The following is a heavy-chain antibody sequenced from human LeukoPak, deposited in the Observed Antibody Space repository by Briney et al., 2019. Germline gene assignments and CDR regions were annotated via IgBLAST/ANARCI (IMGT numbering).Heavy chain of an antibody. J-gene: IGHJ3*01. CDR3: ARQRTVAGLSVFDF. CDR1: GGSITGYY. Sequence: SETLSLTCTVSGGSITGYYWSWIRQPPGKGLEWIGYIYYSGSTNYYPSLNSRVTISVDTSKNQFSLKLSSVTAADTAVYYCARQRTVAGLSVFDFWGQGTMVTVSS. D-gene: IGHD6-19*01. CDR2: IYYSGST. V-gene: IGHV4-59*08.